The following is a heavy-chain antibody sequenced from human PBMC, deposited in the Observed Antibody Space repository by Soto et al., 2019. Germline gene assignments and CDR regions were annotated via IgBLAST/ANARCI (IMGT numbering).Heavy chain of an antibody. D-gene: IGHD6-13*01. CDR3: ARDWGNRIAAAGTFDY. J-gene: IGHJ4*02. Sequence: GGSLRLSCAASGFTFSSYGMHWVRQAPGKGLEWVAVIWYDGSNKYYADSVKGRFTISRDNSKNTLYLQMNSLRAEDTAVYYCARDWGNRIAAAGTFDYWGQGTLVTVSS. CDR2: IWYDGSNK. CDR1: GFTFSSYG. V-gene: IGHV3-33*08.